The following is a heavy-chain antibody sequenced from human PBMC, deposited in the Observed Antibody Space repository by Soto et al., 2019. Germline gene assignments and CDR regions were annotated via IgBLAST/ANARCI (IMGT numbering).Heavy chain of an antibody. CDR3: AREYGYGSGSYVDY. V-gene: IGHV1-69*04. J-gene: IGHJ4*02. Sequence: QVQLVHSGAEVKKPGSSVNVSCKASGGTFSSYTISWVRQAPGQGLEWMGRIIPILGIANYAQKFQGRVTITADKSTSTAYMELSSLRSEDTAVYYCAREYGYGSGSYVDYWGQGTLVTVSS. D-gene: IGHD3-10*01. CDR1: GGTFSSYT. CDR2: IIPILGIA.